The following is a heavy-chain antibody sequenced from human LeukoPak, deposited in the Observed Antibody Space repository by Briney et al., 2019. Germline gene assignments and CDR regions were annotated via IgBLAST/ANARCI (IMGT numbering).Heavy chain of an antibody. V-gene: IGHV4-59*01. CDR2: IYYSGST. D-gene: IGHD3-9*01. J-gene: IGHJ3*02. CDR1: GGSISSYY. CDR3: GRCTIGSDAFDI. Sequence: KPSETLSLTCTVSGGSISSYYWSWIRQPPGKGLEWIGYIYYSGSTNYNPSLKSRVTISVDTSKNQFSLKLSSVTAADTAVYYCGRCTIGSDAFDIWGQGTMVTVSS.